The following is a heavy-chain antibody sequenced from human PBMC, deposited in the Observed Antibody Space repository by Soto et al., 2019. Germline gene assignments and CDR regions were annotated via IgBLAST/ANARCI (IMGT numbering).Heavy chain of an antibody. V-gene: IGHV3-23*01. Sequence: GGSLRLSCAASGFTFSSYAMSWVRQAPGKGLEWVSAISGSGGSTYYADSVKGRFTISRDNSKNTLYLQMNSLRAEDMAVYYCAKAGSWTSNRHHHLTGALQHWGQGTLVTVSS. D-gene: IGHD6-13*01. CDR1: GFTFSSYA. CDR2: ISGSGGST. CDR3: AKAGSWTSNRHHHLTGALQH. J-gene: IGHJ1*01.